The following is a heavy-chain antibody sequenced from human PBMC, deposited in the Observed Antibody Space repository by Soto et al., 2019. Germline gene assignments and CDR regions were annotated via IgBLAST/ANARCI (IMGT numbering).Heavy chain of an antibody. Sequence: PSETLSLTCTVSGVSISSGGYYWGWIRQHPGKGLEWIGNIYYSGRTYYNPSLKSRVIMSVDTSKNHFSLKLSSVTAADTAMYYCARRGDGGYDGPGNFDFWGQGTLVTVSS. CDR3: ARRGDGGYDGPGNFDF. CDR1: GVSISSGGYY. V-gene: IGHV4-31*03. J-gene: IGHJ4*02. CDR2: IYYSGRT. D-gene: IGHD5-12*01.